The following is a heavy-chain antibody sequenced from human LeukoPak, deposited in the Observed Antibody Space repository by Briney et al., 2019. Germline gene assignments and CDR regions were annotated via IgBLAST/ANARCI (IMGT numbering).Heavy chain of an antibody. CDR3: ARRVAGTRAGLCYFDY. Sequence: ASVKVSCKASGYTFISDGIDWVRQAPGQGLEWMGWISGNNGNTKYAQKLQGRVTTTTDTSTSTVHMELRSLTSDDTAVYYCARRVAGTRAGLCYFDYWGQGTLVTVSS. CDR1: GYTFISDG. J-gene: IGHJ4*02. CDR2: ISGNNGNT. D-gene: IGHD6-19*01. V-gene: IGHV1-18*01.